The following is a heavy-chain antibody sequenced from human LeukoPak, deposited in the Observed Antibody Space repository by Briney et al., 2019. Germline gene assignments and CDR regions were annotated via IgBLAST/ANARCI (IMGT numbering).Heavy chain of an antibody. J-gene: IGHJ4*02. CDR1: GGSISSGSYY. D-gene: IGHD3-10*01. CDR3: ARDEPSFSEDYFDY. CDR2: IYTSGST. V-gene: IGHV4-61*02. Sequence: SETLSLTCTVSGGSISSGSYYWSWIRQPAGKGLEWIGRIYTSGSTNYNPSLKSRVTISVDTSKNQFSLKLSSVTAADTAVYYCARDEPSFSEDYFDYWGQGTLVTVSS.